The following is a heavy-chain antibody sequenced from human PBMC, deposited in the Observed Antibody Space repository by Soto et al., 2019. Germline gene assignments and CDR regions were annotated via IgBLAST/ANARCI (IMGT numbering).Heavy chain of an antibody. CDR1: GFTFSSYA. D-gene: IGHD3-10*01. V-gene: IGHV3-23*01. J-gene: IGHJ4*02. CDR3: ARGYYGLGSFDY. CDR2: ISGSGDIT. Sequence: LRLSCAASGFTFSSYAMTWVRQAPGKGLEWVSSISGSGDITYYADSVKGRFTISRDSSKNTLYLQMNSLRAEDTAVYYCARGYYGLGSFDYWGQGTLVTVSS.